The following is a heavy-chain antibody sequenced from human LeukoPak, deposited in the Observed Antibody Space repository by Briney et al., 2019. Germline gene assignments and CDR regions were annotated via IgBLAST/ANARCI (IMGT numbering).Heavy chain of an antibody. D-gene: IGHD6-19*01. CDR2: INPNSGGT. CDR3: ARASGWYLPLYYFDY. V-gene: IGHV1-2*02. Sequence: ASVKVSCKASGYTFTGYYMHWVRQAPGQGLEWMGWINPNSGGTNYAQKFQGRVTMIRDTSISTAYMELSRLRSDDTAVYYCARASGWYLPLYYFDYWGQGTLVTVSS. J-gene: IGHJ4*02. CDR1: GYTFTGYY.